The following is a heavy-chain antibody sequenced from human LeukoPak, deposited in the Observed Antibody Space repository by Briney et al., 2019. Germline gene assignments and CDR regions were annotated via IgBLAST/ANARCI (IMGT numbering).Heavy chain of an antibody. D-gene: IGHD3-22*01. Sequence: SETLSLTCTVSGGSISNYFWSWIRQPPGKGLEWIGYIYYSGGTNYNPSLKSRVTISVDTSKNQFSLKLSSVTAADTAVYYCARRLPVINGYYYYGMDVWGQGTTVTVSS. CDR3: ARRLPVINGYYYYGMDV. CDR1: GGSISNYF. J-gene: IGHJ6*02. V-gene: IGHV4-59*01. CDR2: IYYSGGT.